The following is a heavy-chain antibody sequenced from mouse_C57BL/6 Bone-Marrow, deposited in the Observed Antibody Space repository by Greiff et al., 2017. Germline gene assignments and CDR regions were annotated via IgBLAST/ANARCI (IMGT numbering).Heavy chain of an antibody. Sequence: QVQLQQPGAELVKPGASVKLSCKASGYTFTSYWMHWVKQRPGQGLEWIGMIHPNSGSTNYNEMFKSKATLTVDKSSSTAYMQLSSRTSEDSAVYYCARSRVLLCDYWGQGTTLTVSS. J-gene: IGHJ2*01. CDR1: GYTFTSYW. CDR2: IHPNSGST. V-gene: IGHV1-64*01. D-gene: IGHD2-1*01. CDR3: ARSRVLLCDY.